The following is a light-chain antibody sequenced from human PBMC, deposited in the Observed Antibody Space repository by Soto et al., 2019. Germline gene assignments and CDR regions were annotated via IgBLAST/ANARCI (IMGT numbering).Light chain of an antibody. Sequence: QSALTQPASVSGSPGQSITISCTGTSSDIGGYNYVSWYQQHPGKAPKLMIYDVTNRPSGVSNRFSGSKSGNTASLTISGLHAEDEADYYCSSYRSSSTLGVFGTGTKLTVL. CDR3: SSYRSSSTLGV. V-gene: IGLV2-14*03. CDR1: SSDIGGYNY. J-gene: IGLJ1*01. CDR2: DVT.